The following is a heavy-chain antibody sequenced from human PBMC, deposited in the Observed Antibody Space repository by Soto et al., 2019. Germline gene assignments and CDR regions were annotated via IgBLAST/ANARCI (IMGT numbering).Heavy chain of an antibody. J-gene: IGHJ5*02. V-gene: IGHV1-69*04. CDR3: ARGRYGSGSYYTAPNWFDP. CDR1: GYTFTSYG. CDR2: IIPILGIA. Sequence: ASVKVSCKASGYTFTSYGISWVRQAPGQGPDWMGRIIPILGIANYAHKFQGRVTITADKSTSTAYMELSSLRSEDTAVFYFARGRYGSGSYYTAPNWFDPWGQGTLVTVSS. D-gene: IGHD3-10*01.